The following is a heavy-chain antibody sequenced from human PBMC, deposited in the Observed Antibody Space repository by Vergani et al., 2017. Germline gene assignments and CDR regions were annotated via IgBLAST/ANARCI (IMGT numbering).Heavy chain of an antibody. Sequence: QVQLQQWGAGLLKPSETLSLTCAVYGGSFSGYYWIWIRQPLGKGLGWMGEINHSGSTNYNPSLKSRVPISVDTSKNQFSLKLSSVTAADTAVYYCARDKARGAVTKDYYYYCMDVWGQGTTVTVSS. CDR1: GGSFSGYY. J-gene: IGHJ6*02. CDR3: ARDKARGAVTKDYYYYCMDV. CDR2: INHSGST. D-gene: IGHD4-11*01. V-gene: IGHV4-34*01.